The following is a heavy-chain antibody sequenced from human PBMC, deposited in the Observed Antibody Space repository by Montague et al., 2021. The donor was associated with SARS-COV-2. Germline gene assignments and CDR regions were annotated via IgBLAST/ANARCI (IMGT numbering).Heavy chain of an antibody. CDR1: DASISTSNY. Sequence: SETLSLTCSVSDASISTSNYWGWLRQTPGKGLEWIASIHFTGTTYYKPPLKSRVTISVDTSNNQFSLMLTSLTAADTAIYFCARDRNDGYYCFFDYWGQGTLVTVSS. V-gene: IGHV4-39*07. CDR3: ARDRNDGYYCFFDY. CDR2: IHFTGTT. D-gene: IGHD1-26*01. J-gene: IGHJ4*02.